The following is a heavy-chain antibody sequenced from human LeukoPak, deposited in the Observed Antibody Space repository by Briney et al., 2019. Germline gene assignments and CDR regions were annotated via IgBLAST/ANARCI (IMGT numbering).Heavy chain of an antibody. V-gene: IGHV3-21*04. J-gene: IGHJ6*03. CDR3: AKESQFSSSWSYYYYYMDV. D-gene: IGHD6-13*01. Sequence: GGSLRLSCAASGFTFSSYSMNWVRQAPGKGLEWVSSISSSSSYIYYEDSVKGRFTIPRDNSKNTLYLQMNSLRAEDTAVYYCAKESQFSSSWSYYYYYMDVWGKGTTVTISS. CDR1: GFTFSSYS. CDR2: ISSSSSYI.